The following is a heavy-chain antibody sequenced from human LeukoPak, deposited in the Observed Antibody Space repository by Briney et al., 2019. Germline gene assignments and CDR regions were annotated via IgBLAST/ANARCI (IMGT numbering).Heavy chain of an antibody. J-gene: IGHJ4*02. CDR3: ARGRLGSDYNGEDH. CDR2: INPNSGGT. D-gene: IGHD3-10*01. Sequence: ASVKVSCKASGYTFTGYYMHWVRQAPGQGLEWMGWINPNSGGTNYAQKFQGRVTMTRDTSISVAYMELSRLTSDDTAVYYCARGRLGSDYNGEDHWGQGTLVTVSS. CDR1: GYTFTGYY. V-gene: IGHV1-2*02.